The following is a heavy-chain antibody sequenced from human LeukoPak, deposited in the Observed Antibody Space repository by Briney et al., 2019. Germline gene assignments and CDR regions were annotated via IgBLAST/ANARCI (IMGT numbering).Heavy chain of an antibody. CDR3: ARVPAAPRLYMDV. CDR1: SGSVNSYY. Sequence: SETLSLTCTVSSGSVNSYYWSWIRQPPGKGLEWIGYIYYSGSTNYNPSLKSRVTISVDTSKNQFSLKLSSVTAADTAVYYCARVPAAPRLYMDVWGKGTTVIVSS. J-gene: IGHJ6*04. CDR2: IYYSGST. D-gene: IGHD2-2*01. V-gene: IGHV4-59*02.